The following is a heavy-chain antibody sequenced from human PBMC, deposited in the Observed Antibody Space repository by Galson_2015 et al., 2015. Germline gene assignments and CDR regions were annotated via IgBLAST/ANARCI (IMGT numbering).Heavy chain of an antibody. J-gene: IGHJ6*02. CDR1: GFTVSSNY. D-gene: IGHD3-10*01. CDR3: ASVWFGELYYYGMDV. Sequence: SLRLSCAASGFTVSSNYMSWVRQAPGKGLEWVSVIYSGGSTYYADSVKGRFTISRDNSKNTLYLQVNSLRAEDTAVYYCASVWFGELYYYGMDVWGQGTTVTVSS. CDR2: IYSGGST. V-gene: IGHV3-53*01.